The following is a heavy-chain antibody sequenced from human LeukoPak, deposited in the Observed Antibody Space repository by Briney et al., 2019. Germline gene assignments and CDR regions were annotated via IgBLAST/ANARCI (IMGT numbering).Heavy chain of an antibody. CDR1: GGSISSYY. D-gene: IGHD3-10*01. CDR3: ARGEGWGSGSYPGMDV. Sequence: PSETLSLTRTGSGGSISSYYWGWIRQPPGEGLEGVGYIYYSGSTNYNPSLKSRVTISVDTSKNQFSLKLSSVTAADTAVYYCARGEGWGSGSYPGMDVWGQGTTVTVSS. V-gene: IGHV4-59*01. CDR2: IYYSGST. J-gene: IGHJ6*02.